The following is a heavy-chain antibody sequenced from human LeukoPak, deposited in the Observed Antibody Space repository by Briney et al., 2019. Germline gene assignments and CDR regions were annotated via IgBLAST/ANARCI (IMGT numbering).Heavy chain of an antibody. Sequence: PGGSLRLSCAASGFTFNNYGMHWVRQAPGKGLEWVSSISSSSSYIYYADSVKGRFTISRDNAKNSLYLQMNSLRAEDTAVYYCARGGAYCSGGSCYEAGNWFDPWGQGTLVTVSS. D-gene: IGHD2-15*01. CDR3: ARGGAYCSGGSCYEAGNWFDP. CDR1: GFTFNNYG. CDR2: ISSSSSYI. V-gene: IGHV3-21*01. J-gene: IGHJ5*02.